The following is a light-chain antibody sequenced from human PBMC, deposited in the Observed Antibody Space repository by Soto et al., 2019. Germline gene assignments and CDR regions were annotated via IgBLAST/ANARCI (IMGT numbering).Light chain of an antibody. CDR1: QSFSAY. Sequence: DFQMTQSPSSLFASVGDRVTITCRASQSFSAYLNWYQQRPGKAPSLLIYAATRLHSGVPSIFSGSGSRTDITLTNSSLQPKDFATYHCKRSYRAISFGQGTRLEMK. CDR2: AAT. V-gene: IGKV1-39*01. CDR3: KRSYRAIS. J-gene: IGKJ5*01.